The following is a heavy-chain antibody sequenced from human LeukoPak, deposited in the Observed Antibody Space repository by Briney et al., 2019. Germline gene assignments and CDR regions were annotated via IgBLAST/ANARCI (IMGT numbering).Heavy chain of an antibody. J-gene: IGHJ4*02. CDR2: IDGRGTTI. CDR3: ARRFGY. V-gene: IGHV3-48*03. CDR1: GFTFTDYE. Sequence: PGGSLRLSCAASGFTFTDYEMNWVRQAPGKGLEWVSSIDGRGTTIYFAESVRGRFTISRDNAKNSLYLQMNSLRVDDTAVYYCARRFGYWGQGTLVTVSS.